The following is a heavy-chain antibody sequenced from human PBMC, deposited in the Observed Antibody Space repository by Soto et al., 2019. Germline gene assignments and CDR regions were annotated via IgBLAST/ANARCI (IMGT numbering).Heavy chain of an antibody. CDR3: ARVGKVAHGRLDP. V-gene: IGHV4-30-4*01. D-gene: IGHD2-15*01. Sequence: PSETLSLTCTVSGGSISSGDYYWSWIRQPPGKGLEWIGYIYYSGSTYYNPSLKSRVTISVDTSKNQFSLKLSSVTAADTAVYYCARVGKVAHGRLDPWGQGPLVTVYS. CDR2: IYYSGST. J-gene: IGHJ5*02. CDR1: GGSISSGDYY.